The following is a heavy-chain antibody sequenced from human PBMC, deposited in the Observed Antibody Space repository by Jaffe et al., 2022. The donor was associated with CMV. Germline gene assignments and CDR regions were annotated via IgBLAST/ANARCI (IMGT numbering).Heavy chain of an antibody. CDR1: GGSISSSSYY. CDR3: ARHSGYYAFDI. V-gene: IGHV4-39*01. CDR2: IYYSGST. D-gene: IGHD3-22*01. J-gene: IGHJ3*02. Sequence: QLQLQESGPGLVKPSETLSLTCTVSGGSISSSSYYWGWIRQPPGKGLEWIGSIYYSGSTYYNPSLKSRVTISVDTSKNQFSLKLSSVTAADTAVYYCARHSGYYAFDIWGQGTMVTVSS.